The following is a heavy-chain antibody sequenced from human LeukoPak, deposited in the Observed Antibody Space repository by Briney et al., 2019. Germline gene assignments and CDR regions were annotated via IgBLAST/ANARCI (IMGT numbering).Heavy chain of an antibody. J-gene: IGHJ4*02. CDR1: GGSISSSSYY. V-gene: IGHV4-39*01. D-gene: IGHD3-10*01. CDR2: IYYSGST. Sequence: MTSETLSLTCTVSGGSISSSSYYWGWIRQPPGKGLEWIGSIYYSGSTYYNPSLKSRVTISVDTSKNQFSLKLSSVTAADTAVYYCARLLLLWFGGLPTFDYWGQGTLVTVSS. CDR3: ARLLLLWFGGLPTFDY.